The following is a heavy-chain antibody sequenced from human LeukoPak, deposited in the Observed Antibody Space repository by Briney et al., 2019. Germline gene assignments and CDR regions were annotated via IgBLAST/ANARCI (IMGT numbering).Heavy chain of an antibody. CDR1: GFTFSSYA. J-gene: IGHJ4*02. Sequence: QPGGSLRLSCAASGFTFSSYAMHWVRQAPGKGLEWVAVISYDGSNKYYADSVKGRFTISRDNSKNTLYLQMNSLRAEDTAVYYCAKDQRYFDWLLVLRLRGELGISGIDYWGQGTLVTVSS. CDR3: AKDQRYFDWLLVLRLRGELGISGIDY. CDR2: ISYDGSNK. D-gene: IGHD3-9*01. V-gene: IGHV3-30-3*01.